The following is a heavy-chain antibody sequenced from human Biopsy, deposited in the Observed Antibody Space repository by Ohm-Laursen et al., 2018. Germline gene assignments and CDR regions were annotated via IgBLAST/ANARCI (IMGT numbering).Heavy chain of an antibody. CDR2: NIPILGTG. CDR1: GYIFNNYD. J-gene: IGHJ1*01. D-gene: IGHD3-9*01. V-gene: IGHV1-69*06. Sequence: SVKVSCKASGYIFNNYDINWVRQAPGQGLEWLGGNIPILGTGNYAHQFQDRVTVVADTSTSTATMELRSLRSDDTAVYYCATKLTGYSHHWGQGTLIIVSS. CDR3: ATKLTGYSHH.